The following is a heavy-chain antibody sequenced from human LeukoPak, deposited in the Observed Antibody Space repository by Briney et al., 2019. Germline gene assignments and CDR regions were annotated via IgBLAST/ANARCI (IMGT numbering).Heavy chain of an antibody. CDR3: ARDRCTNGVCYTFAY. CDR1: GFTFSSYS. D-gene: IGHD2-8*01. CDR2: ISSSSSTI. V-gene: IGHV3-48*01. Sequence: GGSLRLSCAAAGFTFSSYSMSWVRQAPGKGLEWVSYISSSSSTISYPDSVKGRFTISRDNAKNSLYLQMNNLRAEDTAVYYCARDRCTNGVCYTFAYWGQGTLVTVSS. J-gene: IGHJ4*02.